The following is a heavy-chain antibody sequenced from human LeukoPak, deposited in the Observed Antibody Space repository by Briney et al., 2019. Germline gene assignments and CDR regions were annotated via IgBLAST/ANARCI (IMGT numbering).Heavy chain of an antibody. V-gene: IGHV3-21*01. D-gene: IGHD3-3*01. CDR2: ISSSSSYI. J-gene: IGHJ4*02. CDR3: ARDQSGYYFVGSSPYFDY. Sequence: PGGSLRLSCAASGFTFSSYSMNWVRQAPGKGLEWVSSISSSSSYIYYADSVKGRFTISRDNAKNSLYLQMNSLRAEDTAVYYCARDQSGYYFVGSSPYFDYWGQGTLATVSS. CDR1: GFTFSSYS.